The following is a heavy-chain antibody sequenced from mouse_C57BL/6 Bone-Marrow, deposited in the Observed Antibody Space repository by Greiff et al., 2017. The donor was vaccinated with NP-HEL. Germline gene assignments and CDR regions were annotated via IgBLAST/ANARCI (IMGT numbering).Heavy chain of an antibody. D-gene: IGHD2-12*01. CDR1: GYSITSGYY. CDR2: ISYDGSN. V-gene: IGHV3-6*01. J-gene: IGHJ3*01. CDR3: ARGFYSPAWFAY. Sequence: EVQVVESGPGLVKPSQSLSLTCSVTGYSITSGYYWNWIRQFPGNKLEWMGYISYDGSNNYNPSLKNRISITRDTSKNQFFLKLNSVTTEDTATYYCARGFYSPAWFAYWGQGTLVTVSA.